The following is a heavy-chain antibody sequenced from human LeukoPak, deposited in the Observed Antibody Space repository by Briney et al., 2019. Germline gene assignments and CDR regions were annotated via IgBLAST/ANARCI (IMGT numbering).Heavy chain of an antibody. CDR3: ATDQMARGVTTGYYFDY. J-gene: IGHJ4*02. CDR1: GYTLTELS. V-gene: IGHV1-24*01. D-gene: IGHD3-10*01. Sequence: ASVKVSCKVSGYTLTELSMHWVRQAPGRGLEWMGGFDPEDGETIYAQKFQGRVTMTEDTSTDTAYMELSSLRSEDTAVYYCATDQMARGVTTGYYFDYWGQGTLVTVSS. CDR2: FDPEDGET.